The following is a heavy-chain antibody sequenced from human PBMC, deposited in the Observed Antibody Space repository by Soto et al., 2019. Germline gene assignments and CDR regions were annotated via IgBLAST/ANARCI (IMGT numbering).Heavy chain of an antibody. CDR1: GGSFSGYY. V-gene: IGHV4-34*01. CDR3: ARAGYCSSTSCSTSDYYYGMDV. CDR2: INHSGGT. D-gene: IGHD2-2*01. J-gene: IGHJ6*02. Sequence: SETLSLTCAVYGGSFSGYYWSWIRQPPGKGLEWIGEINHSGGTNYNPSLKSRVTISVDTSKNQFSLKLSSVTAADTAVYYCARAGYCSSTSCSTSDYYYGMDVWGQGTTVTVSS.